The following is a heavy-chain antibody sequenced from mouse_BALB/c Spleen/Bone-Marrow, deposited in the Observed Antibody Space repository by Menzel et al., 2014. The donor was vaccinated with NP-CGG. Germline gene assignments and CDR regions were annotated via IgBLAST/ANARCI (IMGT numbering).Heavy chain of an antibody. Sequence: EVKLVESGGGLVKPGGFLKLSCAASGFTFSSYAMSWVRRTPEKRLEWVATISSGGSYTYYPDSVKGRFTISRDNAKNTLYLQMSSLRSEDTAMYYCARGNYGYGNYFDYRGQGTTLTVSS. CDR1: GFTFSSYA. J-gene: IGHJ2*01. D-gene: IGHD1-2*01. CDR2: ISSGGSYT. CDR3: ARGNYGYGNYFDY. V-gene: IGHV5-9-1*01.